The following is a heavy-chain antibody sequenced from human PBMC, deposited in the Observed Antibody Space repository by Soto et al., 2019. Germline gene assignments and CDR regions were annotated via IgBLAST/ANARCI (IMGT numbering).Heavy chain of an antibody. CDR3: AREIIVATPYFDY. V-gene: IGHV4-38-2*02. J-gene: IGHJ4*02. CDR1: GYSISSGYY. Sequence: KPSETLSLTCAVSGYSISSGYYWGWIRQPPGKGLEWIGSIYHSGSTYYNPSLKSRVTISVDTSKNQFSLKLSSVTAADTAVYYCAREIIVATPYFDYWGQGTLVTVSS. CDR2: IYHSGST. D-gene: IGHD5-12*01.